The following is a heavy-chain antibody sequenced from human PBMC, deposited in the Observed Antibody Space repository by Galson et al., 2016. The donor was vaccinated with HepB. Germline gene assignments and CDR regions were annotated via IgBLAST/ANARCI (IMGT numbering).Heavy chain of an antibody. V-gene: IGHV4-39*01. CDR2: VYYSGSA. CDR1: GGSVFTSRPY. CDR3: ARSIPVSGTLLAS. D-gene: IGHD6-19*01. J-gene: IGHJ5*02. Sequence: SETLSLTCNIFGGSVFTSRPYWGWISQSPGKGLEWIGSVYYSGSAYYNPSLSGRVSISLDTSKTQVSLKLSTVTAADTAVYYCARSIPVSGTLLASWGQGTLVTVSS.